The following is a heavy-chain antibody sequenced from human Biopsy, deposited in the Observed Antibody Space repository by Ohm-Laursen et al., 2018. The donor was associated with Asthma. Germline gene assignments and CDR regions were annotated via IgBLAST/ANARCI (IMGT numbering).Heavy chain of an antibody. CDR1: GFMFRSFG. CDR2: ISYDGNHK. V-gene: IGHV3-30*18. Sequence: LSLTCAVSGFMFRSFGMHWVRQAPGKGLEWVAVISYDGNHKFYEDSVKGRFTISRDNSKNTLYLQVNSLRTEDTAVYYCAKRRGYSGHDNDYWGQGTLVIVSS. J-gene: IGHJ4*02. CDR3: AKRRGYSGHDNDY. D-gene: IGHD5-12*01.